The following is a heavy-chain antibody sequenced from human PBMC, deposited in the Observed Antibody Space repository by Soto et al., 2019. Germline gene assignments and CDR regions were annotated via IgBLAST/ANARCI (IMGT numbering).Heavy chain of an antibody. CDR3: ARGLKDIVVVVAATNQYYFDY. CDR1: GGSFSGYY. J-gene: IGHJ4*02. CDR2: INHSGST. D-gene: IGHD2-15*01. Sequence: SETLSLTCAVYGGSFSGYYWSWIRQPPGKGLEWIGEINHSGSTNYNPSLKSRVTISGDTSKNQFSLKLSSVTAADTAVYYCARGLKDIVVVVAATNQYYFDYWGQGTLVTVSS. V-gene: IGHV4-34*01.